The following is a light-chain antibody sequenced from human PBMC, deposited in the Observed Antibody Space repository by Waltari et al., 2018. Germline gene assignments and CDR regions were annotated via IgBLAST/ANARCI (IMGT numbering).Light chain of an antibody. V-gene: IGLV1-44*01. J-gene: IGLJ3*02. Sequence: QSVLTQPPSASGTPGQSVTMSCSGSSSNIGKNSVNWYQQVPGTAPKLLIYSDHQRPSVVPARFFGSKSDTSASLAISGLQSDDEADYYCATWDDSLKGWVFGGGTKLTVL. CDR2: SDH. CDR1: SSNIGKNS. CDR3: ATWDDSLKGWV.